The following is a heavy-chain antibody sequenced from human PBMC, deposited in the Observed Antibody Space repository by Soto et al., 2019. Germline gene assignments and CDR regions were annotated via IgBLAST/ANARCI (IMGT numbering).Heavy chain of an antibody. CDR2: TYYKSKWNN. CDR3: TGITWFRGMDV. J-gene: IGHJ6*02. Sequence: QTLSLTCAISGHSVCSNSAVWNWIRQSPSRGLEWLGRTYYKSKWNNDYALSVKSRITINPDTSKNQFSLHLYSVTPEDTAVYYCTGITWFRGMDVWGQGTPVTVSS. V-gene: IGHV6-1*01. D-gene: IGHD3-10*01. CDR1: GHSVCSNSAV.